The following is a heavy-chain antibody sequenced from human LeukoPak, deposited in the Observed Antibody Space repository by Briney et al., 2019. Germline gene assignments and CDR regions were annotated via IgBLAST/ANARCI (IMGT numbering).Heavy chain of an antibody. Sequence: SETLSLTCAVYGGSFSGYYWSWIRQPPGKGLEGIGEINHSGSTNYNPSLKSRVTISVDTSKNKFSLKLSSVTAADTAVYYCARRRVGYSSSWPIDYWGQGTLVTVSS. CDR1: GGSFSGYY. CDR2: INHSGST. V-gene: IGHV4-34*01. J-gene: IGHJ4*02. D-gene: IGHD6-13*01. CDR3: ARRRVGYSSSWPIDY.